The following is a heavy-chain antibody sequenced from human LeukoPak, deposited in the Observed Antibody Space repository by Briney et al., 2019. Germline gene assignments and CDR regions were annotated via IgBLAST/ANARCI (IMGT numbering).Heavy chain of an antibody. CDR3: ARGPLGSSGSGDAFDI. CDR2: ISYDGSNK. J-gene: IGHJ3*02. Sequence: GGSLRLSCAASGFTFSSYAMHWVRQAPGKGLEWVAVISYDGSNKYYADSVKGRFTISRDNSKSTLYLQMNSLRAEDTAVYYCARGPLGSSGSGDAFDIWGQGTMVTVSS. D-gene: IGHD3-22*01. V-gene: IGHV3-30*04. CDR1: GFTFSSYA.